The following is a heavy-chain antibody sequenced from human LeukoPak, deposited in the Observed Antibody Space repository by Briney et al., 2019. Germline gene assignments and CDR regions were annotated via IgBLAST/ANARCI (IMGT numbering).Heavy chain of an antibody. J-gene: IGHJ4*02. D-gene: IGHD3-10*01. Sequence: GASVKVSCKASGYTFTGYYMHWVRQAPGQGLEWMGWMNPNSGGTNYAQKFQGRVTMTRDTSISTAYMELIRLRSDDTAVYYCARAKPKNMVRGLIMRRESRYYFDYWGQGTLVTVSS. CDR3: ARAKPKNMVRGLIMRRESRYYFDY. CDR2: MNPNSGGT. CDR1: GYTFTGYY. V-gene: IGHV1-2*02.